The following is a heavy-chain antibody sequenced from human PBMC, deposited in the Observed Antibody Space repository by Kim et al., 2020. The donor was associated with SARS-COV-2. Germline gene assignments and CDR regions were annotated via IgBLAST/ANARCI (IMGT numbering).Heavy chain of an antibody. Sequence: SETLSLTCTVSGGSISSYYWSWIRQPPGKGLEWIGYIYYSGSTNYNPSLKSRVTISVDTSKNQFSLKLSSVTAADTAVYYCARGGRLRAGDGDYWGQGTLVTVSS. CDR2: IYYSGST. CDR3: ARGGRLRAGDGDY. CDR1: GGSISSYY. V-gene: IGHV4-59*01. D-gene: IGHD3-16*01. J-gene: IGHJ4*02.